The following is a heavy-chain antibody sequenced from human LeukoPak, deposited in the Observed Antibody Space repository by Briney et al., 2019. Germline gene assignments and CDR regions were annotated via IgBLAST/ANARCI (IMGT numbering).Heavy chain of an antibody. CDR3: ARVTGYIVEDYFDY. CDR2: IYHSGST. D-gene: IGHD3-22*01. Sequence: PSETLSLTCTVSGYSISSGYYWGWIRPPPGKGLEWIGSIYHSGSTYYNPSLKSRVTISVDTSKNQFSLKLSSVTAADTAVYYCARVTGYIVEDYFDYWGQGTLVTVSS. CDR1: GYSISSGYY. V-gene: IGHV4-38-2*02. J-gene: IGHJ4*02.